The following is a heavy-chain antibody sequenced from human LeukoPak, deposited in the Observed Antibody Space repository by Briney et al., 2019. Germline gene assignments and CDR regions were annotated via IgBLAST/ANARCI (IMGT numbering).Heavy chain of an antibody. Sequence: SETLSLTCAVYGGSFSSYYWGWIRQPPGKGLEWIGSIYYSGSTYYNPSLKSRVTISVDTSKNQFSLKLSSVTAADTAVYYCARDRGGWYPFDYWGRGTLVTVSS. CDR1: GGSFSSYY. D-gene: IGHD6-19*01. CDR3: ARDRGGWYPFDY. J-gene: IGHJ4*02. CDR2: IYYSGST. V-gene: IGHV4-39*07.